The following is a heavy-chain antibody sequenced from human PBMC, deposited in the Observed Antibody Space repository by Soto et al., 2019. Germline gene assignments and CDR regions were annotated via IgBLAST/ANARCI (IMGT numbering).Heavy chain of an antibody. CDR2: IKSKTDGGTT. V-gene: IGHV3-15*07. J-gene: IGHJ5*02. D-gene: IGHD6-19*01. CDR3: AKGPNTHYSGGLNWFDP. Sequence: PGGSLRLSCAASGFTFSNAWMNWVRQAPGKGLEWVGRIKSKTDGGTTDYAAPVKGRFTISRDNSKNTLYLQMNSLRAEDTAVYYCAKGPNTHYSGGLNWFDPWGQGTLVTVSS. CDR1: GFTFSNAW.